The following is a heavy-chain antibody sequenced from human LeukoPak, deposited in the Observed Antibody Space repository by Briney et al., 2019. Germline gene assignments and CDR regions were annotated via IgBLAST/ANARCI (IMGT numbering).Heavy chain of an antibody. Sequence: PSETLSLTCGVYGGSFSGYYWSWIRQPPGKGLEWIGEINHSGSTNYNPSLKSRVTISVDTSKNQFSLKLSSVTAADTAVYYCARAFWGYCSSTSCYEGFDYWGQGTLVTVSS. J-gene: IGHJ4*02. CDR1: GGSFSGYY. D-gene: IGHD2-2*01. CDR2: INHSGST. V-gene: IGHV4-34*01. CDR3: ARAFWGYCSSTSCYEGFDY.